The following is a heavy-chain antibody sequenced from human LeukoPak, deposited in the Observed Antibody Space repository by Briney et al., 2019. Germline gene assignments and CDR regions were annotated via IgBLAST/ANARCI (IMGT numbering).Heavy chain of an antibody. D-gene: IGHD1-26*01. Sequence: GGSLTLSCAASGCTFSNYAMSGLRQAAAKGLAWVSGISGSGGSTYYADSVGRFSISRDNSKNTLYLQMTSLRGEDRGVYYCGKEGRGMGAATIDYWGQGTLVTVS. J-gene: IGHJ4*02. CDR2: ISGSGGST. V-gene: IGHV3-23*01. CDR1: GCTFSNYA. CDR3: GKEGRGMGAATIDY.